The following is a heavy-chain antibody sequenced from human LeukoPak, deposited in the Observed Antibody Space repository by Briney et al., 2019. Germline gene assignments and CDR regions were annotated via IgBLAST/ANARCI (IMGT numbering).Heavy chain of an antibody. J-gene: IGHJ4*02. CDR1: GFTVSSNY. V-gene: IGHV3-66*02. CDR2: IYSGGST. D-gene: IGHD3-22*01. Sequence: GGSLRLSCAASGFTVSSNYMSWVRQAPGKGLEWVSVIYSGGSTYYADSVKGRFTISSDNSKNTLYLQMNSLRAEDTAVYYCARQTIDDSSGYYDYWGQGTLVTVSS. CDR3: ARQTIDDSSGYYDY.